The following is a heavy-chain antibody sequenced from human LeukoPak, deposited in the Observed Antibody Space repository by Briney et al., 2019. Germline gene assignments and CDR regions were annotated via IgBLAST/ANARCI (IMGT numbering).Heavy chain of an antibody. CDR1: GFTFSDYY. D-gene: IGHD2-2*01. Sequence: GGSLRLSCAASGFTFSDYYMSWIRQAPGKGLEWVSYISSSGSTIYYADSVKGRFTISRDNAKNSLYLQMNSLRAEDTAVYYCARGEWDIVVVPAAIDAFDIGGQGTRVTVSS. CDR3: ARGEWDIVVVPAAIDAFDI. CDR2: ISSSGSTI. J-gene: IGHJ3*02. V-gene: IGHV3-11*01.